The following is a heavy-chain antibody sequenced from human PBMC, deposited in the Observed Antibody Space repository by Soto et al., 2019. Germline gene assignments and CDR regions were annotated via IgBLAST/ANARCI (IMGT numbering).Heavy chain of an antibody. CDR3: ARHPLQWLAAPMVIDP. Sequence: GESLKMSCKGSGYSFTSYWISWVRQMPGKGLEWMGRIDPSDSYTNYSPSFHGHVTISADKSISTAYLQWSSLKASDTAMYYCARHPLQWLAAPMVIDPWGQGTLVTAPQ. D-gene: IGHD6-19*01. CDR1: GYSFTSYW. CDR2: IDPSDSYT. J-gene: IGHJ5*02. V-gene: IGHV5-10-1*01.